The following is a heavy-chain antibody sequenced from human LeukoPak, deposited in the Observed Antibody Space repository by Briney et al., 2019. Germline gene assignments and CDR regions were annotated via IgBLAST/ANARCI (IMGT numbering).Heavy chain of an antibody. CDR2: ISYDGSNK. D-gene: IGHD6-13*01. J-gene: IGHJ6*03. V-gene: IGHV3-30*04. CDR1: GFTFSSYA. Sequence: GGSLRLSCAASGFTFSSYAMHWVRQAPGKGLEWVAVISYDGSNKYYADSVKGRFTISRDNSKNTLYLQMNSLRAEDTALYYCARGYSGTWYDYYYMDVWGKGTTVTISS. CDR3: ARGYSGTWYDYYYMDV.